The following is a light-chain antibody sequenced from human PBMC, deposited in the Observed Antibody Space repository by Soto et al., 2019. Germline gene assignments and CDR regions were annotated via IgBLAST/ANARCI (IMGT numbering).Light chain of an antibody. Sequence: EIVMTQSPATLSVSPGERATLSCRASQSVSSNLAWYQQKPGQAPRLLIYGASTRATGIPGRFSGSGSGTEFTLTISSLQSEDFAVYYCQEYNNWPPFTVGPGTKVDIK. J-gene: IGKJ3*01. V-gene: IGKV3-15*01. CDR2: GAS. CDR1: QSVSSN. CDR3: QEYNNWPPFT.